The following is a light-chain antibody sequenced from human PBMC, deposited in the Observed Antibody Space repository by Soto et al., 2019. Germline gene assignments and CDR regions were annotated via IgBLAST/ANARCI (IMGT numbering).Light chain of an antibody. J-gene: IGLJ2*01. Sequence: QSVLTQPPSASGTPGQRVTISCSGSSSNIGSNTVNWYQQLPGTAPKLLIYSNNQRPSGVPDRFSGSKSGTSASLAISGLQSGDEADYYCAAWDDNLNGVVFGGGTQLTVL. V-gene: IGLV1-44*01. CDR3: AAWDDNLNGVV. CDR2: SNN. CDR1: SSNIGSNT.